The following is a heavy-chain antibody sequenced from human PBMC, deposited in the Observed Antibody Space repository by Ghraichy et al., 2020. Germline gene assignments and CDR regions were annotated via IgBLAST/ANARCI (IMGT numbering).Heavy chain of an antibody. CDR3: ARDQSDSLPYYFDY. J-gene: IGHJ4*02. Sequence: GGSLRLSCAASGFTFSSYAMHWVRQAPGKGLEWVAVISYDGSNKYYADSVKGRFTISRDNSKNTLYLQMNSLRAEDTAVYYCARDQSDSLPYYFDYWGQGTLVTVSS. CDR2: ISYDGSNK. V-gene: IGHV3-30-3*01. CDR1: GFTFSSYA. D-gene: IGHD2-15*01.